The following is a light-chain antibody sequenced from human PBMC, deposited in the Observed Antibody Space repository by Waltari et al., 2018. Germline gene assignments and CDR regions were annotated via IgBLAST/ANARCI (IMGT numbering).Light chain of an antibody. J-gene: IGKJ2*01. V-gene: IGKV1-39*01. CDR1: QSISNY. Sequence: DIQMTQSPSSLSASVGDRVTVTCRASQSISNYLNWYQQKPGRAPNLLIYAASSLQSGVAARFNGSGSGTAFTLTISSLQPEDFATYYCQQSYSPGMYTFGQGTKLEIK. CDR2: AAS. CDR3: QQSYSPGMYT.